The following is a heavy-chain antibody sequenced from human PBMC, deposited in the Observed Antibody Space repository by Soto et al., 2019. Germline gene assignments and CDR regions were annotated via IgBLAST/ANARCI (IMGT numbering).Heavy chain of an antibody. CDR3: ANLLNVAAAGTPHYYGVDV. V-gene: IGHV3-30-3*01. CDR2: ISFDGSKT. Sequence: ESGGGVVQPGRSLRLSCAASGFTFSIYAMNWVRQAPGKGLEWVAFISFDGSKTYYADSVKGRFTISRDNSRNTVYLQMNNLRPGDAAVYHCANLLNVAAAGTPHYYGVDVWGQGTTVTVS. CDR1: GFTFSIYA. J-gene: IGHJ6*02. D-gene: IGHD6-13*01.